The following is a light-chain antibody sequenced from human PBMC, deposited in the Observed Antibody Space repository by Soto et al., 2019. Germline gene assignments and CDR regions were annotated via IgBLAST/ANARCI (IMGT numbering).Light chain of an antibody. CDR1: QDTSNY. J-gene: IGKJ1*01. CDR3: QQYDSLPRT. V-gene: IGKV1-33*01. CDR2: DAS. Sequence: DIQMTQSPSSLSASVGDRVTITCQASQDTSNYLNWYQQKPGKAPKLLIYDASNLETGVPSRFSGSGSGTDFNLTSSSLQPEDIATYSCQQYDSLPRTFGQGTKVEIK.